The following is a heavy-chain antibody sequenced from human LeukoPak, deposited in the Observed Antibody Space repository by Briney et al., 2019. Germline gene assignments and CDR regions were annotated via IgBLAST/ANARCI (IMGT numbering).Heavy chain of an antibody. Sequence: ASVKVSCKAPGYTFTSYGISWVRQAPGQGLEWMGWISAYNGNTNYAQKLQGRVTMTTDTSTSTAYMELRSLRSDDTAVYYCARATWSGYSYGYEVDYWGQGTLVTVSS. CDR2: ISAYNGNT. CDR1: GYTFTSYG. D-gene: IGHD5-18*01. CDR3: ARATWSGYSYGYEVDY. V-gene: IGHV1-18*01. J-gene: IGHJ4*02.